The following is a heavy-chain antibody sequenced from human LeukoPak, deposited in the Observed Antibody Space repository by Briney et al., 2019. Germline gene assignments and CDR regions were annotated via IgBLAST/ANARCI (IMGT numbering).Heavy chain of an antibody. CDR3: ARLYYDSSGYYYCFDY. CDR1: GYTFTGYY. D-gene: IGHD3-22*01. V-gene: IGHV1-2*03. Sequence: LVASVKVSCKASGYTFTGYYMHWVRQVPGQGLEWMGWINPNSGDTNSAQKFQGRVTMTRDTSISTAYMELSRLRSDDTAVYYCARLYYDSSGYYYCFDYWGQGTLVTVSS. J-gene: IGHJ4*02. CDR2: INPNSGDT.